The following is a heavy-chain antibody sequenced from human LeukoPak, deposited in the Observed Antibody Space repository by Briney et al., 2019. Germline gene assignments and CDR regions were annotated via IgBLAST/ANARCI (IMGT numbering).Heavy chain of an antibody. D-gene: IGHD2-2*01. Sequence: AETLSLTCTVSGGSISSSSYCWGWLRQPPGKGLEWIGSIYYSGSTYYNPSLKSRFTVSVDTSRNQFYLKLRYVRAADTAVYYCASLTRTYQLLLYGDYWGQGTLVTVSS. V-gene: IGHV4-39*07. CDR3: ASLTRTYQLLLYGDY. CDR1: GGSISSSSYC. CDR2: IYYSGST. J-gene: IGHJ4*02.